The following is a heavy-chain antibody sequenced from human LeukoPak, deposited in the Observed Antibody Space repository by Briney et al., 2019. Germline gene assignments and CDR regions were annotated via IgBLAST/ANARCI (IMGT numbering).Heavy chain of an antibody. V-gene: IGHV1-2*02. CDR1: GYTFTGYY. D-gene: IGHD3-10*01. CDR2: INPNSGGT. J-gene: IGHJ4*02. Sequence: ASVKVSCKASGYTFTGYYMHWVRQAPGQGLEWMGWINPNSGGTNYAQKFQGRVTMTRDTSISTAYMELSRLRSDDTAVYYCASPDGSGSYSTNQHHGDFDYWGQGTLVTVSS. CDR3: ASPDGSGSYSTNQHHGDFDY.